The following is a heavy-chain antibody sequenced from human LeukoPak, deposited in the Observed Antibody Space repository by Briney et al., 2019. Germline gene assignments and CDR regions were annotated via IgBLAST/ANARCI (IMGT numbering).Heavy chain of an antibody. CDR3: TREDY. V-gene: IGHV1-2*02. CDR1: GYTFTGNP. Sequence: GASVKVSCKASGYTFTGNPILWVRQAPGQGLEWMGWIIPNSGATTYAQKFQGRVAMTRDTSISTAFMELSSLRSDDTAVYYCTREDYWGQGTLVTVSS. J-gene: IGHJ4*02. CDR2: IIPNSGAT.